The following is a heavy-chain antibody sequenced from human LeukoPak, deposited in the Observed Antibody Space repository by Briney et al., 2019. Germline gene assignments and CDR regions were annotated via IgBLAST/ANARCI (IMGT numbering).Heavy chain of an antibody. Sequence: ASVKVSCKVSGYTLTELSMHWVRQAPGQGLEWMGIINPSGGSTSYAQKFQGRVTMTRDTSTSTVYMGLSSLRSEDTAVYYCARDTVTNGSGFDYWGQGTLVTVSS. CDR2: INPSGGST. CDR1: GYTLTELS. CDR3: ARDTVTNGSGFDY. J-gene: IGHJ4*02. D-gene: IGHD4-17*01. V-gene: IGHV1-46*01.